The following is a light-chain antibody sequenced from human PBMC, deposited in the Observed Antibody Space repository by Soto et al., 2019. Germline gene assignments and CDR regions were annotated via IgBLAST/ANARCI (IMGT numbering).Light chain of an antibody. CDR2: GAS. Sequence: EIVLTQSPGTLSLSPGERATLSCRASQSVSSSYLAWYQQKPGQAPRLLIYGASSRATGIPDRFSGSGSGTDFTLTISRLEPEDVAVYYCQQYDRSPQTFGQGTKVEIK. CDR3: QQYDRSPQT. J-gene: IGKJ1*01. V-gene: IGKV3-20*01. CDR1: QSVSSSY.